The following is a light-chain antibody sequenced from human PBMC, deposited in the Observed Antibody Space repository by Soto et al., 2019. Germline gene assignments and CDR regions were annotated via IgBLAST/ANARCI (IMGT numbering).Light chain of an antibody. CDR3: QQYQIDWT. CDR2: DAS. Sequence: DIQMTQSPSTLSSSVGDGATITCRASQRVNTCLAWYQQKPGKAPTLLIYDASSLQSGVPSRFSGSGSGTEFTLTISSLQPDDFATYYCQQYQIDWTFGQGTKVDIK. V-gene: IGKV1-5*01. J-gene: IGKJ1*01. CDR1: QRVNTC.